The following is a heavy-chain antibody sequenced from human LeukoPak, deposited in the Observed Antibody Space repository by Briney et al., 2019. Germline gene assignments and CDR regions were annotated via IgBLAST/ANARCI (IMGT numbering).Heavy chain of an antibody. J-gene: IGHJ3*02. CDR1: GGSFSGFY. CDR2: INHSGST. V-gene: IGHV4-34*01. Sequence: SETLSLTCAVYGGSFSGFYWSWIRQPPGKGLEWIGEINHSGSTNSNTSLKRRVTIPVETSRTPFSLKLSHVTAEDTAVYYCARGPQRGMIAVVRSAAFDIWGQGTMVTVSS. CDR3: ARGPQRGMIAVVRSAAFDI. D-gene: IGHD3-22*01.